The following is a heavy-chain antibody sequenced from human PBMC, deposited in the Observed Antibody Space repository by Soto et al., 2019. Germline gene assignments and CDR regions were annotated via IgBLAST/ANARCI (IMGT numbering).Heavy chain of an antibody. V-gene: IGHV1-3*01. Sequence: ASVKVSCKASEYTFTSYTMHWVRQALGQRLEWMGWINGGNGNTKYSQKFQGRVTITRDTSASTAYMELSSLRSDDTAVYYCARELQGLYYFDYWGQGTLVTVSS. CDR3: ARELQGLYYFDY. D-gene: IGHD4-4*01. J-gene: IGHJ4*02. CDR1: EYTFTSYT. CDR2: INGGNGNT.